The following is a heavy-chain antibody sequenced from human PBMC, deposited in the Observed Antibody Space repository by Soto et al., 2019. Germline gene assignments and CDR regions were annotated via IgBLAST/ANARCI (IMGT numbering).Heavy chain of an antibody. Sequence: SETLSLTCTVSGGSISSYYWSWIRQPPGKGLEWIGYIYYSGSTNYNPSLKSRVTISVDTSKNQFSLKLSSVSPEDTAMYYCARESYGSGSYDGMDVWGQGTTVTVSS. D-gene: IGHD3-10*01. J-gene: IGHJ6*02. V-gene: IGHV4-59*12. CDR1: GGSISSYY. CDR3: ARESYGSGSYDGMDV. CDR2: IYYSGST.